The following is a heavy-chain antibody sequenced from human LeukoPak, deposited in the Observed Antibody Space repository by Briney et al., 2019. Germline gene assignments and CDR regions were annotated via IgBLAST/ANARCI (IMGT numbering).Heavy chain of an antibody. V-gene: IGHV3-30*02. CDR3: AKDGVLLWFGENKYYFDY. Sequence: GGSLRLSCAASGFTFSDYGMVWVRVRQAPGKGLEWMAFIRFDGSITYYADSVRDRFTISRDNSKNTLYLHMNSLRDEDTAVYYCAKDGVLLWFGENKYYFDYWGQGTLVTVSS. J-gene: IGHJ4*02. D-gene: IGHD3-10*01. CDR1: GFTFSDYG. CDR2: IRFDGSIT.